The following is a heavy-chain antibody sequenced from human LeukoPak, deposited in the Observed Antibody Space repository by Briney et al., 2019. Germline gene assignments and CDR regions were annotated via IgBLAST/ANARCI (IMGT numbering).Heavy chain of an antibody. V-gene: IGHV3-7*03. CDR1: GFTFSSYW. CDR2: IKQDGSEK. CDR3: AKDIGGYGLDY. J-gene: IGHJ4*02. D-gene: IGHD6-25*01. Sequence: PGGPLRLSCAASGFTFSSYWMSWVRQAPGKGLEWVANIKQDGSEKYYVDSVKGRFTVSRDNAKNSLYLQMNSLRTEDTALYYCAKDIGGYGLDYWGQGTLVTVSS.